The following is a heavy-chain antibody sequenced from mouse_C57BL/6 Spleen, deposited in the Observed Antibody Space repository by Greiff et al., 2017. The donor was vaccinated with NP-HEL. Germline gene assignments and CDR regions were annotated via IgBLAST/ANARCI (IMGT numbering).Heavy chain of an antibody. V-gene: IGHV5-4*01. J-gene: IGHJ3*01. CDR1: GFTFSSYA. CDR2: ISDGGSYT. CDR3: ARDQAGSRFAY. D-gene: IGHD1-1*01. Sequence: VQLKESGGGLVKPGGSLKLSCAASGFTFSSYAMSWVRQTPEKRLEWVATISDGGSYTYYPDNVKGRFTISRDNAKNNLYLQMSHLKSEDTAMYYCARDQAGSRFAYWGQGTLVTVSA.